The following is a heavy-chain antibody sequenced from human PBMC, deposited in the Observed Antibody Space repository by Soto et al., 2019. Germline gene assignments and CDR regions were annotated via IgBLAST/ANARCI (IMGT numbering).Heavy chain of an antibody. CDR3: ARDLLWFGDSYDAFDI. J-gene: IGHJ3*02. D-gene: IGHD3-10*01. V-gene: IGHV4-34*01. CDR1: GGSFSGYY. CDR2: INHSGST. Sequence: QVQLQQWGAGLLKPSETLSLTCAVYGGSFSGYYWSWIRQPPGKGLEWIGEINHSGSTNYNPSLKSRLTIAVDTSKNQFSLSLSSVTAADTAVYYWARDLLWFGDSYDAFDIGAKGTMVPVSS.